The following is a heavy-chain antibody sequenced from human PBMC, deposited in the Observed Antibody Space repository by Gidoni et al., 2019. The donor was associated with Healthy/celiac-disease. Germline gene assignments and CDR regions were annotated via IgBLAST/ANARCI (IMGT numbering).Heavy chain of an antibody. V-gene: IGHV3-30-3*01. CDR2: ISYDGSNK. CDR3: ASRGSSCA. J-gene: IGHJ5*02. Sequence: QVQLVESGGGVVQPGRSLRLSCAASGFTFSSYAMHWVRQAPGKGLEWVAVISYDGSNKYYADSVKGRFTISRDNSKNTLYLQMNSLRAEDTAVYYCASRGSSCAWGQGTLVTVSS. D-gene: IGHD6-13*01. CDR1: GFTFSSYA.